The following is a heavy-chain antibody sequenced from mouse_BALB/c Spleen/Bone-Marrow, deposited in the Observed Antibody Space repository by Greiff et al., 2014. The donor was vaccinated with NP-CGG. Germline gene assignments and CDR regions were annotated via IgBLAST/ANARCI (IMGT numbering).Heavy chain of an antibody. J-gene: IGHJ4*01. CDR3: ASSGNYEGGAMDY. Sequence: DVKLVESGAELVKPGASVKLSCTASGFNIKDTYMHWVKQRPEQGLERIGRIDPANGNTKYVPTFQGKATITADTSSNTAYLQLSSLTSEDTAVYYCASSGNYEGGAMDYWGQGISVTVSS. CDR2: IDPANGNT. CDR1: GFNIKDTY. V-gene: IGHV14-3*02. D-gene: IGHD2-1*01.